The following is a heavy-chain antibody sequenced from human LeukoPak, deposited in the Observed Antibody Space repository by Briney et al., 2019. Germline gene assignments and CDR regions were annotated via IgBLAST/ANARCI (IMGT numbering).Heavy chain of an antibody. CDR2: IYHTGET. CDR3: ARDALTCTTTACSDYLDF. Sequence: SGTLSLTCTVSGGPINNYYWTWIRQSPGKGLEYIGYIYHTGETDYNPSLKSRVTISLDSSKKQFSLKMTSMTTADTAVYYCARDALTCTTTACSDYLDFWGQGTPVTVSS. J-gene: IGHJ4*02. CDR1: GGPINNYY. D-gene: IGHD1-14*01. V-gene: IGHV4-59*12.